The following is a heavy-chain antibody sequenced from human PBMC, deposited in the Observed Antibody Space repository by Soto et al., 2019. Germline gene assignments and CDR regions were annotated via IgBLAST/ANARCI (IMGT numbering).Heavy chain of an antibody. Sequence: SDTLSVTCAVSGGAISSSNWWSWVRQPPGKGLDWSGEIYHSWSTNYNPSLKSRVTIAVDKPKNQFSLILCFVTGADTAVYVHARLYDILTETFDYWGQGTLVTVSS. J-gene: IGHJ4*02. D-gene: IGHD3-9*01. V-gene: IGHV4-4*02. CDR3: ARLYDILTETFDY. CDR1: GGAISSSNW. CDR2: IYHSWST.